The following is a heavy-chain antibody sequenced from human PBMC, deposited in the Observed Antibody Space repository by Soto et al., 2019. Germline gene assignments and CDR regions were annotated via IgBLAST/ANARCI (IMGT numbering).Heavy chain of an antibody. CDR3: AREGTMVPIVLVDL. V-gene: IGHV3-48*01. CDR2: IRGGSRTI. Sequence: VQLVESGGGLLQPAGSLRLSCAVSGFTFSTYSMNWVRQAPGKGLGWVSYIRGGSRTIFYADSVKGRFTISSDNAKYSLDLQLNSLRAEDTSVYYCAREGTMVPIVLVDLWGQGTLVTVSS. CDR1: GFTFSTYS. D-gene: IGHD3-22*01. J-gene: IGHJ4*02.